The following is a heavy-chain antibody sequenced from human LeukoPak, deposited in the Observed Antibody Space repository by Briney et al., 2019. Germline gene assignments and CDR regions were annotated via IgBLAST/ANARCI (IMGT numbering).Heavy chain of an antibody. D-gene: IGHD1-14*01. CDR2: ICHSGST. V-gene: IGHV4-38-2*02. Sequence: SETLSLTCTVSGYSISSGYYWGWIRQPPGKGLEWIGSICHSGSTYYNPSLKSRVTISVDTSKNQFSLKLSSVTAADTAVYYCARANQLGIFDYWGQGTLVTVSS. J-gene: IGHJ4*02. CDR3: ARANQLGIFDY. CDR1: GYSISSGYY.